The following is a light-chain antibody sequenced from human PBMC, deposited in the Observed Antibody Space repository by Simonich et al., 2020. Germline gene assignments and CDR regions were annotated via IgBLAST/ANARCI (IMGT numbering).Light chain of an antibody. CDR3: SSYAGSNNLV. CDR2: EVS. CDR1: SSDVGDYNY. Sequence: QSALTQPASVSGSPGQSITISCTGTSSDVGDYNYVSWYQQHPVKAPKLMIYEVSKRPSGVPDRFSGSKSGNTASLTVSGLQAEDEADYYCSSYAGSNNLVFGGGTKLTVL. J-gene: IGLJ2*01. V-gene: IGLV2-8*01.